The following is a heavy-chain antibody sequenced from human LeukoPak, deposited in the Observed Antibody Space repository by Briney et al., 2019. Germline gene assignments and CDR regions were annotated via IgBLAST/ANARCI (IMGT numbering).Heavy chain of an antibody. D-gene: IGHD6-19*01. CDR1: GFTFSSYG. Sequence: GGSLRLSCAASGFTFSSYGMHWVRQAPGKGLEWVAVIWYDGSNTYYADSVKGRFTISRDNSKNTLYLQMNSLRAEDTAVYYCARDRDSSGWFDYWGQGTLVTVSS. V-gene: IGHV3-33*01. J-gene: IGHJ4*02. CDR3: ARDRDSSGWFDY. CDR2: IWYDGSNT.